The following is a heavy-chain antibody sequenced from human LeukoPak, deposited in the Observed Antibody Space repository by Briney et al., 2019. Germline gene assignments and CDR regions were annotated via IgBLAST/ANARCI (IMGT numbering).Heavy chain of an antibody. CDR3: ARVQRSYAAAGLNDAFDI. D-gene: IGHD6-13*01. V-gene: IGHV1-69*13. J-gene: IGHJ3*02. CDR2: IIPIFGTA. CDR1: GGTFSSYA. Sequence: SVKVSCRASGGTFSSYAFSWVRQAPGQGLEWMGGIIPIFGTANYAQKFQGRVTITADESTSTAYMELSSQRSEDTAVYYCARVQRSYAAAGLNDAFDIWGQGTMVTVSS.